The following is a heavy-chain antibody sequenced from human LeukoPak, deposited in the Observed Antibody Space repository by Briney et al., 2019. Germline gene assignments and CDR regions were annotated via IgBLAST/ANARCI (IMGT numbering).Heavy chain of an antibody. J-gene: IGHJ5*02. V-gene: IGHV3-20*04. CDR1: GFRFDNYG. CDR3: AKLVDLLSFDP. D-gene: IGHD2/OR15-2a*01. CDR2: INWNGGST. Sequence: GGSLRLSCTASGFRFDNYGMAWVRQTPRKGLEWVSYINWNGGSTSYVDSVKGRFTISKDNAKNSLYLQMNNLRAEDTAVYYCAKLVDLLSFDPWGQGTLVTVSS.